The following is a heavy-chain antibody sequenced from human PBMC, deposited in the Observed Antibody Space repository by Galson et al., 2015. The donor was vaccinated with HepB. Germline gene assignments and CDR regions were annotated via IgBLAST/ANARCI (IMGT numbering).Heavy chain of an antibody. CDR1: GFTFSSYS. J-gene: IGHJ6*02. Sequence: SLRLSCAASGFTFSSYSMNWVRQAPGKGLEWVSSISSSSSYIYYADSVKGRFTISRDNAKNSLYLQMNSLRAEDTAVYYCASLLAYCGGDCYSNYYYYGMDFWGQGTTVTVSS. CDR2: ISSSSSYI. V-gene: IGHV3-21*01. D-gene: IGHD2-21*02. CDR3: ASLLAYCGGDCYSNYYYYGMDF.